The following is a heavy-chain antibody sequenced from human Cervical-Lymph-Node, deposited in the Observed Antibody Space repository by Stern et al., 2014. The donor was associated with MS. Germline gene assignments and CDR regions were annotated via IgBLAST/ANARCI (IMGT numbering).Heavy chain of an antibody. V-gene: IGHV1-69*01. D-gene: IGHD6-13*01. CDR2: IFPVFGTP. CDR3: ALSSETSDRWYSLGYDL. CDR1: GGTFSKFP. Sequence: VQLVVSGAEVTKPWSSVKVSCKASGGTFSKFPSSWVRQAPGQGLEWMGGIFPVFGTPTYAQEFRGRVTITADVSTSTVYMELSSLRSDDTAVYYCALSSETSDRWYSLGYDLWGQGTLVTVSS. J-gene: IGHJ5*02.